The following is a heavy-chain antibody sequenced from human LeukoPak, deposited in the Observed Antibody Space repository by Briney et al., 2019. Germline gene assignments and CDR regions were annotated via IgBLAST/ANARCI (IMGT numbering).Heavy chain of an antibody. J-gene: IGHJ6*02. D-gene: IGHD2-2*01. CDR2: ISAYNGNT. V-gene: IGHV1-18*01. CDR1: GYTFTSYG. Sequence: ASVKVSCKASGYTFTSYGISWVRQAPGQGLEWMGWISAYNGNTSYAQKLQGRVTMTTDTSTSTAYMELRSLRSDDTAVYYCARDILVVETVKGMDVWGQGTTVTVSS. CDR3: ARDILVVETVKGMDV.